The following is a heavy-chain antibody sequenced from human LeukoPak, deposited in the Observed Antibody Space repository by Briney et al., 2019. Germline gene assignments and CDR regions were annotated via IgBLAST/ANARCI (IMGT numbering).Heavy chain of an antibody. Sequence: GRSLRLSCAASGFTFSSYGMHWVRQAPGKGLEWVAVIWYDGSNKYYADSVKGRFTISRDNSKNTLYLQMNSLRAEDTAVYYSARVGTTVVTGGWFDYWGQGTLVTVSS. CDR2: IWYDGSNK. CDR3: ARVGTTVVTGGWFDY. J-gene: IGHJ4*02. V-gene: IGHV3-33*01. CDR1: GFTFSSYG. D-gene: IGHD4-23*01.